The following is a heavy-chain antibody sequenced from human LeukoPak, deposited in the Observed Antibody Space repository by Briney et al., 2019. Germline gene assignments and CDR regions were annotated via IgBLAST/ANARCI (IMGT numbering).Heavy chain of an antibody. CDR1: GFTFSSYS. CDR3: ARRYCSGGSCYGYYYYYGMDV. J-gene: IGHJ6*02. D-gene: IGHD2-15*01. Sequence: GGSLRLSCAASGFTFSSYSMNWVRQAPGKGLEWVSYISSSSSTIYYADSVKGRFTISRDNAKSSLYLQMNSLRDEDTAVYYCARRYCSGGSCYGYYYYYGMDVWGQGTTVTVSS. V-gene: IGHV3-48*02. CDR2: ISSSSSTI.